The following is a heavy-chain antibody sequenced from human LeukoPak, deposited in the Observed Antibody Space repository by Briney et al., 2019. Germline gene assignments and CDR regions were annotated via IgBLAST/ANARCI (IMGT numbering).Heavy chain of an antibody. Sequence: ASAKVSCKASGGTFSSYAISWVRQAPGQGLEWMGGIIPIFGTANYAQKFQGRVTITTDESTSTAYMELSSLRSEDTAVYYCAVSQDIVVVPAATPNDYWGQGTLVTVSS. CDR1: GGTFSSYA. J-gene: IGHJ4*02. V-gene: IGHV1-69*05. D-gene: IGHD2-2*01. CDR2: IIPIFGTA. CDR3: AVSQDIVVVPAATPNDY.